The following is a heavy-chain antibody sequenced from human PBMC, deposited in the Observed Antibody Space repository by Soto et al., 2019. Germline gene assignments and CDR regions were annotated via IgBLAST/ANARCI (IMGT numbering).Heavy chain of an antibody. Sequence: EVLLEESGGDLVQPGGFLRLSCAASGFSVSNNYMTWVRQVPGKGLEWVSVIQDGGSITYADSVRDRFTISRDSSKNTVFLQMSSLRPEDTAVYFCARGEGSGSNALGQWGQGTLVTVSS. J-gene: IGHJ4*02. V-gene: IGHV3-66*01. CDR3: ARGEGSGSNALGQ. D-gene: IGHD3-10*01. CDR1: GFSVSNNY. CDR2: IQDGGSI.